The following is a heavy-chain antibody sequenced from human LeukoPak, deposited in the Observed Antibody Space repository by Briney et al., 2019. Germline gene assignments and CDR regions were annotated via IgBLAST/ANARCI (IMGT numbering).Heavy chain of an antibody. CDR2: IRSKVNNYAT. V-gene: IGHV3-73*01. D-gene: IGHD2-8*01. Sequence: PGGSLRLSCAASGFSFSDSAVHWVRQASGKGLEWVGRIRSKVNNYATAYAASVKGRFTISRDDSENTAYLQMYRLKTEDTAMYYCTPLGYCTNGVCSWGQGTLVTVSS. CDR3: TPLGYCTNGVCS. CDR1: GFSFSDSA. J-gene: IGHJ5*02.